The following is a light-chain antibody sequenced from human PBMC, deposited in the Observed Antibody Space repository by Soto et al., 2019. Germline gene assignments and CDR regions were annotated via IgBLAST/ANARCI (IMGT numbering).Light chain of an antibody. CDR1: SSDVGGYNY. Sequence: QSALTQPGSVSVSPGQSITISCTGTSSDVGGYNYVSWYQQHPGKAPKLMIYDVSKRPSGVPNRFSGSKSGNTASLTISGLQAEVQSEYYCCSYTRSPTVLGVFGRGTKVTV. J-gene: IGLJ6*01. CDR3: CSYTRSPTVLGV. V-gene: IGLV2-14*01. CDR2: DVS.